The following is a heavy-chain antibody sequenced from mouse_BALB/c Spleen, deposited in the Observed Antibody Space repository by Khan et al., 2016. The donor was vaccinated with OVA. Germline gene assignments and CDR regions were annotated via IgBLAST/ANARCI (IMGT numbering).Heavy chain of an antibody. CDR3: ARRDSYDSDPFAY. J-gene: IGHJ3*01. Sequence: EVQLQESGPGLVKPSQSLSLTCTVTGYSITSEYAWNWIRQFPGNKMEWMGYINYSGNTRFNPSLKSRASITRDPSKNQFFLQLNSVTTEDTATTYCARRDSYDSDPFAYWGQGTLVTVSA. V-gene: IGHV3-2*02. CDR2: INYSGNT. D-gene: IGHD2-4*01. CDR1: GYSITSEYA.